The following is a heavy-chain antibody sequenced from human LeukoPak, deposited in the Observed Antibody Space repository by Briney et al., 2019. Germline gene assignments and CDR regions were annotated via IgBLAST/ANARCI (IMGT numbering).Heavy chain of an antibody. Sequence: GGSLRLSCAASGFTFSSYGMHWVRQAPGKGLEWVTFIRYDGSNKFYADSVKGRFTISRDNSKNTLYLQMNNLRVEGTAVYYCAILSVPGDYFDYWGQGTLVTVSS. CDR2: IRYDGSNK. CDR3: AILSVPGDYFDY. V-gene: IGHV3-30*02. CDR1: GFTFSSYG. J-gene: IGHJ4*02. D-gene: IGHD3-10*02.